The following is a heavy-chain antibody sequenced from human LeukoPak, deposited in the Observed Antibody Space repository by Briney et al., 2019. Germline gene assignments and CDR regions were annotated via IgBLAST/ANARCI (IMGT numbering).Heavy chain of an antibody. Sequence: GGTLRLSCAASGFTFSSFWMHWVRQAPGKGLVWVSRINGEGSSTVYADSVKGRFTVSRDNAKNTLYLQMNSLKTEDTAVYYCSRLGEGTLNDWGQGTLVTVSP. CDR3: SRLGEGTLND. D-gene: IGHD3-10*01. V-gene: IGHV3-74*01. CDR1: GFTFSSFW. J-gene: IGHJ4*02. CDR2: INGEGSST.